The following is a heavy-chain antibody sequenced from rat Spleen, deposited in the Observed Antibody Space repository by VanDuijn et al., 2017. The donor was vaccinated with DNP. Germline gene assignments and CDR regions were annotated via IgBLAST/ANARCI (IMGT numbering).Heavy chain of an antibody. J-gene: IGHJ3*01. CDR2: INDDSTII. Sequence: EVKLVESGGGLVQPGRSLKLSCAASGFNFNDYWMGWVRQAPGKGLEWLGEINDDSTIINYTPSLKDKISFSRDNAQSTLYLHMSELGSEDTATYYCATGVYGGYEDWFAYWGQGTLVTVSS. V-gene: IGHV4-2*01. D-gene: IGHD1-11*01. CDR1: GFNFNDYW. CDR3: ATGVYGGYEDWFAY.